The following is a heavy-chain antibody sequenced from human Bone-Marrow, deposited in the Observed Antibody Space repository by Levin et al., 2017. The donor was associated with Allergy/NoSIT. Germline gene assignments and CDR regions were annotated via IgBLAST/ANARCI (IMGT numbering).Heavy chain of an antibody. J-gene: IGHJ5*01. V-gene: IGHV1-2*02. Sequence: VASVKVSCKPSGYTFSDYCVHWVRQAPGEGLEWMGWINPKTGGTKYAEKFQGRITMTRDTSISTVYMDLNRLTFDDTAVYYCARDSQWLVPKNFFDPWGQGTLVTVSS. CDR2: INPKTGGT. CDR1: GYTFSDYC. D-gene: IGHD6-19*01. CDR3: ARDSQWLVPKNFFDP.